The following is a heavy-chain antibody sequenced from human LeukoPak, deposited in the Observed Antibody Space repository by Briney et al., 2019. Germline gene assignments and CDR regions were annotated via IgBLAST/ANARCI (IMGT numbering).Heavy chain of an antibody. Sequence: GGSLRLSCAASGFTFSDYYMSWIRQAPGKGLEWVSYISTGGSSTNYADSVKGRFTISRDNGKNSLYLQMNSLRAEDTAVYYCTRGHYGLDYWGQGTLVTVSS. D-gene: IGHD4-17*01. J-gene: IGHJ4*02. V-gene: IGHV3-11*06. CDR3: TRGHYGLDY. CDR1: GFTFSDYY. CDR2: ISTGGSST.